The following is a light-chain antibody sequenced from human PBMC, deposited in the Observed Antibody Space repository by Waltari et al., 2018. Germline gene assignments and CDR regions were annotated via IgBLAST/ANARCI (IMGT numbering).Light chain of an antibody. Sequence: DIQMTQSPSTLSAFVGDRVTITCRASQSISTWLAWYQQKPGEATKLLIYKASTLGSGVPSRFRGSGSGTECTLTISSLQPDDFGTYYCQQDDGNCRTFGQGTRVEIE. CDR1: QSISTW. J-gene: IGKJ1*01. V-gene: IGKV1-5*03. CDR2: KAS. CDR3: QQDDGNCRT.